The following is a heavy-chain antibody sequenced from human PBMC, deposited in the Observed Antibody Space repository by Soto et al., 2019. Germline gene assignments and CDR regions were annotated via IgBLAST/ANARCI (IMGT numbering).Heavy chain of an antibody. Sequence: VKVARKRAGYAFTRYYRHWGRQAPGQGLEWMGIINPSGGSTSYAQKFQGRVTMTRDTSTSTVYMELSSLRSEDTAVYYCARDQALAAAAPDYFQHWGQGTLVTVSS. J-gene: IGHJ1*01. D-gene: IGHD6-13*01. CDR3: ARDQALAAAAPDYFQH. CDR2: INPSGGST. CDR1: GYAFTRYY. V-gene: IGHV1-46*01.